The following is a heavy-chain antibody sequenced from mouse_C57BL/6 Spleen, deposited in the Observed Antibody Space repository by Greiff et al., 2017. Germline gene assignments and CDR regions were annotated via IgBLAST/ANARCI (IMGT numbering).Heavy chain of an antibody. D-gene: IGHD2-10*01. CDR3: ARPSPTYFDY. CDR2: IDPSDSYT. J-gene: IGHJ2*01. Sequence: QVQLQQPGAELVKPGASVKLSCKASGYTFTSYWMQWVKQRPGQGLEWIGEIDPSDSYTNYNQKFKGKATLTVDTSSSTAYMQLSSLTSEDSAVYYCARPSPTYFDYWGQGTTLTVSS. V-gene: IGHV1-50*01. CDR1: GYTFTSYW.